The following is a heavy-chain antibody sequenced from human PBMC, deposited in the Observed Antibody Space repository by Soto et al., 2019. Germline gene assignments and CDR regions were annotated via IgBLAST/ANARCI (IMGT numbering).Heavy chain of an antibody. CDR2: ISVSGSNT. J-gene: IGHJ4*02. CDR3: AKDFGRGYSYFHPFDY. D-gene: IGHD5-18*01. Sequence: PGGSLRLSCAASGFTFSSYAMSWVRQAPGKGLEWVSGISVSGSNTYYADSVKGRFTISRDNSKKTLYLQMNSLRGEDTAVYYCAKDFGRGYSYFHPFDYWGQGNLVTVSS. CDR1: GFTFSSYA. V-gene: IGHV3-23*01.